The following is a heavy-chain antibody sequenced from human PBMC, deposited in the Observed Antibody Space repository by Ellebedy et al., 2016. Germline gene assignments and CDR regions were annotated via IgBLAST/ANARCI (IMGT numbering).Heavy chain of an antibody. Sequence: GGSLRLXXSASGFTLSAFSIHWVRQAPGKGLEWIAYIDPTSTSIQYADSVRGRFSISRDHATNSLYLHMSSLSVEDTAIYYCARDVLTGTRFEAFDIWGQGTMVTVSS. J-gene: IGHJ3*02. D-gene: IGHD3-10*02. V-gene: IGHV3-48*04. CDR3: ARDVLTGTRFEAFDI. CDR1: GFTLSAFS. CDR2: IDPTSTSI.